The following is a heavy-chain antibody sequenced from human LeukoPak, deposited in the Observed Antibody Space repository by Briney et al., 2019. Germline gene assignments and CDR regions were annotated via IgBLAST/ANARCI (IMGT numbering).Heavy chain of an antibody. CDR3: ARDLYYDSSGYYYPYYYYGMDV. J-gene: IGHJ6*02. V-gene: IGHV3-21*01. Sequence: GGSLRLSCAASGFTFSSYSMNWVRQAPGKGLEWVSSISSSSSYIYYADSVKGRFTISRDNAKNSLYLQMNSLRAEDTAVYYCARDLYYDSSGYYYPYYYYGMDVWGQGTTVTVSS. CDR1: GFTFSSYS. D-gene: IGHD3-22*01. CDR2: ISSSSSYI.